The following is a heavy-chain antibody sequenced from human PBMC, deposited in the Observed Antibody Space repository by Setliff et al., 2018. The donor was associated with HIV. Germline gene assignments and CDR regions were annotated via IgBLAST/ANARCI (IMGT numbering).Heavy chain of an antibody. CDR3: ARDKGYYYMDV. V-gene: IGHV4-61*02. CDR2: IYTSGST. Sequence: TLSLTCTVSGVSISSGSYYVSWIRQSAGKGLEWIGRIYTSGSTNDNPSLKSRITNSVDTSNNQFSLRLSSVTAADTAVYYCARDKGYYYMDVWGKGITVTVSS. CDR1: GVSISSGSYY. J-gene: IGHJ6*03.